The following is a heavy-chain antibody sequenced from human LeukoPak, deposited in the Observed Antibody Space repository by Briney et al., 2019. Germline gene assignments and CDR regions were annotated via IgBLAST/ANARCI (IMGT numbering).Heavy chain of an antibody. J-gene: IGHJ3*02. D-gene: IGHD3-22*01. CDR2: INPSGGST. V-gene: IGHV1-46*02. Sequence: ASVKVSCKASGYTFNSYYMHWVRQAPGQGLEWMGIINPSGGSTSYTQKFQGRVTVTRDTSISTAYMDLSRLRSDDTAVYYCARAGVWDYSDSSGYHNAAFDIWGQGTVVTVSS. CDR1: GYTFNSYY. CDR3: ARAGVWDYSDSSGYHNAAFDI.